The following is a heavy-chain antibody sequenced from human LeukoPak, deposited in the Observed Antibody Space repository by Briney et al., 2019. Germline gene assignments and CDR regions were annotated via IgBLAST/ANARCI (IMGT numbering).Heavy chain of an antibody. J-gene: IGHJ4*02. D-gene: IGHD3-3*01. Sequence: ASVKVSCKVSGYTLTELSMHWVRQAPGKGLEWMGGFDPEDGETIYAQKFQGRVTMTEDTSTDTAYMELSSLRSEDTAVYYCARAGARYDFWSGNQRRRGSFFDYWGQGILVTVSS. CDR1: GYTLTELS. CDR3: ARAGARYDFWSGNQRRRGSFFDY. CDR2: FDPEDGET. V-gene: IGHV1-24*01.